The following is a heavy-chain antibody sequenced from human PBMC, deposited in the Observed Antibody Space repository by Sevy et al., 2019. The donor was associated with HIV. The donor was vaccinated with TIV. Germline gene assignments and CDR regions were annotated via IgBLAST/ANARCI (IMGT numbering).Heavy chain of an antibody. V-gene: IGHV3-33*01. J-gene: IGHJ5*02. CDR1: GFTFSSYG. D-gene: IGHD2-2*03. CDR3: ARDGYCSSTSCYHPSPYNWFDP. Sequence: GGSLRLSCAASGFTFSSYGMHWVRQAPGKGLEWVAVIWYDGSNKYYADSVKGRFTISRDNSKNTLYLQMNSLRAEDTAVYYCARDGYCSSTSCYHPSPYNWFDPWDQGTLVTVSS. CDR2: IWYDGSNK.